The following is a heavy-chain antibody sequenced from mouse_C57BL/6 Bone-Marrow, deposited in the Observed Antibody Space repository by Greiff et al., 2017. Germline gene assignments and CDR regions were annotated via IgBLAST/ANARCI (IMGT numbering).Heavy chain of an antibody. CDR2: IDPSDSYT. J-gene: IGHJ1*03. V-gene: IGHV1-59*01. CDR1: GYTFTSYW. D-gene: IGHD1-1*01. CDR3: ARNYYGSSSYWYFDV. Sequence: VQLQQPGAELVRPGTSVKSSCKASGYTFTSYWMHWVKQRPGQGLEWIGVIDPSDSYTNYNQKFKGKATLTVDTSSSTAYMQRSSLTSEDSAVYYCARNYYGSSSYWYFDVWGTGTTVTVSS.